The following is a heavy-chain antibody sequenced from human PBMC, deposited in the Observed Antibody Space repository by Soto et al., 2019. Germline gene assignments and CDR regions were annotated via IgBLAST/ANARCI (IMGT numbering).Heavy chain of an antibody. J-gene: IGHJ5*02. V-gene: IGHV1-18*01. Sequence: ASVKVSCKASGYTFTSYGISWVRQAPGQGLEWMGWINVYNGNTKYAQKVQGRVTMTTDTSTSTAYMELRSLRSDDTAVYYCTRGVGSGSYYNQYNWFDPWGQGTLVTVSS. D-gene: IGHD3-10*01. CDR3: TRGVGSGSYYNQYNWFDP. CDR2: INVYNGNT. CDR1: GYTFTSYG.